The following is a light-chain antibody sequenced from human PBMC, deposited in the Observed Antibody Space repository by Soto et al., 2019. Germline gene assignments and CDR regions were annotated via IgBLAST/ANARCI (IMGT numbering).Light chain of an antibody. J-gene: IGKJ4*01. CDR3: QHYNTSPLT. CDR1: QSISSW. V-gene: IGKV1-5*03. CDR2: KAS. Sequence: DIQMTQSPSTLSASVGDRVTITCRASQSISSWLAWYQHKPGKAPNLLIYKASSLESGVPSRFSGSGSGTEFTLTISSLQPDDFATYYCQHYNTSPLTFGGGTKVEIK.